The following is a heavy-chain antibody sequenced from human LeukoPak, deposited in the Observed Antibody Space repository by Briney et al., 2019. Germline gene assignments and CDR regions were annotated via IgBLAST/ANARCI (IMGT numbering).Heavy chain of an antibody. D-gene: IGHD3-10*01. CDR3: ARSGEWPTPFDY. CDR1: GGSISSGAYY. J-gene: IGHJ4*02. CDR2: IYHSGST. Sequence: PSETLSLTCTVSGGSISSGAYYWSWIRQPPGKGLEWIGYIYHSGSTYYKTSLKSRATISANRSKNQFSLKLSSVTGADTAVYFCARSGEWPTPFDYWGQGTLVTVS. V-gene: IGHV4-30-2*01.